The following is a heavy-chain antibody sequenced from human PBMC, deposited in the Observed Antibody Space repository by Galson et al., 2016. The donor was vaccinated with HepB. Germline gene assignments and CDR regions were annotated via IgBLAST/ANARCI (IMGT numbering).Heavy chain of an antibody. CDR2: ISASGSTI. D-gene: IGHD6-6*01. Sequence: SLRLSCAGSGFIFSSQDMTWVRQAPGKGPEWLAFISASGSTISYADSLRGRFTVSRDNAKNSLFLQMNRLRDEDTDTYFCARHFTGSSCFDYWGLGTLVTVSS. J-gene: IGHJ4*02. CDR1: GFIFSSQD. V-gene: IGHV3-48*02. CDR3: ARHFTGSSCFDY.